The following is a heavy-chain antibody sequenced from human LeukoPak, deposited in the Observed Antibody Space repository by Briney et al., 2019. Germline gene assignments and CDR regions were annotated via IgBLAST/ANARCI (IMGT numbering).Heavy chain of an antibody. CDR2: IIPIFGTA. J-gene: IGHJ4*02. Sequence: ASVKVSCKASGGTFSSYAISWVRQAPGQGLEWMGGIIPIFGTANYAQKFQGRVTITTDESTSTAYMELSSLRSEDTAVYYCARGPAGIGGSYPFDYWGQGNLVTVSS. CDR3: ARGPAGIGGSYPFDY. V-gene: IGHV1-69*05. D-gene: IGHD1-26*01. CDR1: GGTFSSYA.